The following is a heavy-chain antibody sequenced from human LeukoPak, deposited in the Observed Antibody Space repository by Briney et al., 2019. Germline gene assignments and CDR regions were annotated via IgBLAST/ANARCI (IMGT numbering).Heavy chain of an antibody. J-gene: IGHJ4*02. CDR1: GYSISSGFY. CDR2: IYHSGST. CDR3: AGTQRVSSCWWDFDY. V-gene: IGHV4-38-2*02. Sequence: SETLSLTCSVSGYSISSGFYWGWIRQPPRRGREWSGGIYHSGSTYYNPYLKRRVTISVDTSKNQLSLKLSSVAAADTAVYYDAGTQRVSSCWWDFDYWGQGTLVTVSS. D-gene: IGHD6-19*01.